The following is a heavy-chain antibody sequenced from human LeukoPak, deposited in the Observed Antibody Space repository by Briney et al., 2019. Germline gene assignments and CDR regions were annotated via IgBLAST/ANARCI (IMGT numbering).Heavy chain of an antibody. Sequence: GGSLRLSCAASGFTLNNAWMSWVRQAPGKGLEWLGRIKRETDGGTIDYAAPVKGRFTISRDDSRNTLYLRMDSLKIEDTAVYYCTTDRYYDNSELQFQHWGQGTLVTVSS. CDR3: TTDRYYDNSELQFQH. D-gene: IGHD3-22*01. CDR2: IKRETDGGTI. J-gene: IGHJ1*01. CDR1: GFTLNNAW. V-gene: IGHV3-15*01.